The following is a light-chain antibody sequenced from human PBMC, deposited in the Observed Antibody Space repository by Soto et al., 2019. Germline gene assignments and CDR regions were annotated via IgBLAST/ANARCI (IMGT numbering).Light chain of an antibody. CDR2: AAS. Sequence: DMEMTQSPSSLSASVGDRVTITCRASQSISNYLNWYQHKPGKVPKLLIYAASSLQSGVPTRFSGSGSGTDFTLTINRLQPEDFANYYCQQSYGTPLTFGGGTKIEIK. J-gene: IGKJ4*01. CDR1: QSISNY. V-gene: IGKV1-39*01. CDR3: QQSYGTPLT.